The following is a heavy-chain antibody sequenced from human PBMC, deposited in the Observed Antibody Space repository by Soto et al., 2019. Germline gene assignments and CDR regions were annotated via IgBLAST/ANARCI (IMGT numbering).Heavy chain of an antibody. Sequence: ASVKFSCKASGYTCTSYDINWLRQATGQGLEWMGLMNPNSGNTVYAQKLQGRVTMTRNTSISTAYIELSSLRSVDTAVYYCERDLYLVAAPAPFDYWGQGTLVTVSS. D-gene: IGHD2-15*01. CDR2: MNPNSGNT. J-gene: IGHJ4*02. V-gene: IGHV1-8*01. CDR1: GYTCTSYD. CDR3: ERDLYLVAAPAPFDY.